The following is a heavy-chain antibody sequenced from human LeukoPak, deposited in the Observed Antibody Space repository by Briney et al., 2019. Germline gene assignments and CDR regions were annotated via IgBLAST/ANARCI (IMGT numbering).Heavy chain of an antibody. CDR2: INPSGGST. Sequence: ASVTVSCKASGYTFTIYYMHWVRQAPGQGLEWMGIINPSGGSTSYAQKFQGRVTMTRDTSTSTVYMELSSLRSEDTAVYYCARVREGNWDAFDIWGQGTMVTVSS. J-gene: IGHJ3*02. V-gene: IGHV1-46*01. CDR1: GYTFTIYY. D-gene: IGHD1-20*01. CDR3: ARVREGNWDAFDI.